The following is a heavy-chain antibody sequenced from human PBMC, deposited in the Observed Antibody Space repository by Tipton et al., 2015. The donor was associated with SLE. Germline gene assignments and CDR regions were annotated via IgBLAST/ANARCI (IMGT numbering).Heavy chain of an antibody. CDR3: ARGYCSSFSCHTLGYYGMDV. Sequence: SLRLSCAASGFTFSGYTMNWVRQAPGKGLEWVSSISSSSSYIYYRDSVKGRFTIARDNSKNSLYLQMNSLSVEDTAVYYCARGYCSSFSCHTLGYYGMDVWGQGTTVTVSS. CDR2: ISSSSSYI. J-gene: IGHJ6*02. V-gene: IGHV3-21*01. CDR1: GFTFSGYT. D-gene: IGHD2-2*02.